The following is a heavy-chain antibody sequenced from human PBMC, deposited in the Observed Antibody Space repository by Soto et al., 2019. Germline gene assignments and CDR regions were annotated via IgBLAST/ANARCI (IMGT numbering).Heavy chain of an antibody. CDR3: TTYHGDYNFDH. CDR1: GYTLNEVA. J-gene: IGHJ5*02. V-gene: IGHV1-24*01. CDR2: FDPDEAET. D-gene: IGHD4-17*01. Sequence: QVQLVQSGAEVQKPGASVKVSCKVSGYTLNEVAMHWVRQAPGKGLEWLGGFDPDEAETIYAQHFQGRVTMTEDTSTDTVYMELNSLRSEDTALYFCTTYHGDYNFDHWGQGTLVTVSS.